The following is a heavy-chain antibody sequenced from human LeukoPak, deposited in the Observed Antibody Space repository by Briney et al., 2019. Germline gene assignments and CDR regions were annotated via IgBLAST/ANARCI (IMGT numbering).Heavy chain of an antibody. J-gene: IGHJ4*02. CDR3: AGGSGIVVVVAATTLRY. CDR2: ISGSGGST. Sequence: GGSLRLSCAASGFTFISYAMSWVRQAPGKGLEWVSAISGSGGSTYYADSVKGRFTISRDNSKNTLCLQMNSLRAEDTAVYYCAGGSGIVVVVAATTLRYWGQGTLVTVSS. V-gene: IGHV3-23*01. CDR1: GFTFISYA. D-gene: IGHD2-15*01.